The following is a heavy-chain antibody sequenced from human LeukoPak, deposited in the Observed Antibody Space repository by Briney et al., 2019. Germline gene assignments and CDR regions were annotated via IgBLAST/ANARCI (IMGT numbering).Heavy chain of an antibody. J-gene: IGHJ4*02. CDR2: RRYDGVND. CDR3: AKDRGVFGVTYSLDY. D-gene: IGHD3-3*01. V-gene: IGHV3-30*02. Sequence: GGSLRLSFAASGFTFGSYGMHWVRQAPGKGMEWVAYRRYDGVNDYYADSVRGRFTISRDISKNTLYLQMNSLRAEDTAVYYCAKDRGVFGVTYSLDYWGQGTLVTVSS. CDR1: GFTFGSYG.